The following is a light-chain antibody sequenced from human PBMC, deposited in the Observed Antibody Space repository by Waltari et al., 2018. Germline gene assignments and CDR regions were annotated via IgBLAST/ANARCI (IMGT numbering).Light chain of an antibody. CDR1: SLRSYY. CDR3: CSRDTSGKHYV. V-gene: IGLV3-19*01. CDR2: DKA. Sequence: SSELTQEPAVSVALGQTVRITCQGDSLRSYYAIWYQQKPGQAPIFVIYDKANRPSGIPDRVSGSRSGDTASLTITGAQAEDEADYYCCSRDTSGKHYVFGAGTKVTVL. J-gene: IGLJ1*01.